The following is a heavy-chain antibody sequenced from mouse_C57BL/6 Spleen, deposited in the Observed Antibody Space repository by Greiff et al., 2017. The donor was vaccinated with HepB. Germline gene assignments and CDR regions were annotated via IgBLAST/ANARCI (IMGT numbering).Heavy chain of an antibody. Sequence: QVQLQQSGAELVRPGTSVKVSCKASGYAFTNYLIEWVKQRPGQGLEWIGVINPGSGGTNYNEKFKGKATLTADKSSSTAYMQLSSLTSEDSAVYFCATTIITTVVARAMDYWGQGTSVTVSS. D-gene: IGHD1-1*01. CDR3: ATTIITTVVARAMDY. V-gene: IGHV1-54*01. CDR2: INPGSGGT. CDR1: GYAFTNYL. J-gene: IGHJ4*01.